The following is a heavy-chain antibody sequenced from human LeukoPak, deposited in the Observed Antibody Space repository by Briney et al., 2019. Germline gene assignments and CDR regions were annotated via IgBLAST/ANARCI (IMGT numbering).Heavy chain of an antibody. Sequence: GGSLRLSCAASGFTFSSYWMSWVRQAPGKGLEWVASIKQDGSEKYYVDSVKGRFTISRDNAKNSLYLQVNSLRAEDTAIYYCARDLGSYSSGWYMGFDYWGRGTLVTVSS. V-gene: IGHV3-7*01. CDR3: ARDLGSYSSGWYMGFDY. D-gene: IGHD6-19*01. J-gene: IGHJ4*02. CDR1: GFTFSSYW. CDR2: IKQDGSEK.